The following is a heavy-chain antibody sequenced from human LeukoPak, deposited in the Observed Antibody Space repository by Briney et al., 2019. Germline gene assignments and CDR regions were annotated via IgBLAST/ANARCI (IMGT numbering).Heavy chain of an antibody. CDR2: IIPIFGTA. J-gene: IGHJ4*02. Sequence: GASVKVSCKASGGTFSSYAISWVRQAPGQGLEWMGGIIPIFGTANYAQKFQGRVTITADESTSTAYMELSSLRSEDTAVYYCARDQVRGNDYGDPFDYRGQGTLVTVS. CDR3: ARDQVRGNDYGDPFDY. CDR1: GGTFSSYA. D-gene: IGHD4-17*01. V-gene: IGHV1-69*13.